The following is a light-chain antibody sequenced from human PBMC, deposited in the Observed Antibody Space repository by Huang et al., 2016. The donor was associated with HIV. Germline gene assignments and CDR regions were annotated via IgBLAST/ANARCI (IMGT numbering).Light chain of an antibody. CDR2: GAS. CDR3: QQYNNWWT. Sequence: EIVMTQSPATLSVSPGERATLSCRASQSVRSNLAWYQQKPGQAPRLLIYGASTRATGIPARFSGSCSGTDFTLTISSLQSEDFAVYYCQQYNNWWTFGQGTKVEIK. J-gene: IGKJ1*01. CDR1: QSVRSN. V-gene: IGKV3-15*01.